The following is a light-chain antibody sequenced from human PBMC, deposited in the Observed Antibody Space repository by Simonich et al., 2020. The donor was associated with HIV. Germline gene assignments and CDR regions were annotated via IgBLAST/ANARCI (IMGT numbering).Light chain of an antibody. CDR3: QQYNNWPPLT. V-gene: IGKV3-15*01. Sequence: EIVMTQSPATLSLSPGERATLSCRASQSVTRNLAWYQQKPGQAPRLLIYGSSPRATVIPGRFSGSGSGTDFTLTISSMQSEDFAVYYCQQYNNWPPLTFGGGTKVEIK. J-gene: IGKJ4*01. CDR2: GSS. CDR1: QSVTRN.